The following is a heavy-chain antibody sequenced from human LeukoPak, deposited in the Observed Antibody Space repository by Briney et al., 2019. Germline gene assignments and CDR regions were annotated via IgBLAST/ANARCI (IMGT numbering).Heavy chain of an antibody. Sequence: GGSLRLSCAASGFTFSSYGMHWVRQAPGKGLEWVAVISYDGSNKYYADSVKGRFTISRDNSKNTLYLQMNSLRAEDTAVYYCAKVPVRGGYGDYVDYWGQGTLVTVSS. D-gene: IGHD4-17*01. CDR3: AKVPVRGGYGDYVDY. CDR1: GFTFSSYG. CDR2: ISYDGSNK. J-gene: IGHJ4*02. V-gene: IGHV3-30*18.